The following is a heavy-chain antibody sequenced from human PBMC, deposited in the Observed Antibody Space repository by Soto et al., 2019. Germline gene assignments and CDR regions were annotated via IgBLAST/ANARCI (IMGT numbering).Heavy chain of an antibody. V-gene: IGHV3-21*01. J-gene: IGHJ4*02. D-gene: IGHD3-10*01. CDR2: ISSSSSYI. CDR1: GFTFSSYS. Sequence: GGSLRLSCAASGFTFSSYSMNWVRQAPGKGLEWVSSISSSSSYIYYADSVKGRFTISRDNAKNSLYLQMNSLRAEDTAVYYCARSFQLGELIDYWGQGTLVTVSS. CDR3: ARSFQLGELIDY.